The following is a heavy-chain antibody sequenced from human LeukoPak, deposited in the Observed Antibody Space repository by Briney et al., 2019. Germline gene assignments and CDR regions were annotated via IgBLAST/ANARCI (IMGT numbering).Heavy chain of an antibody. Sequence: PSETLSLTCTVSGGSISSYYWSWIRQPPGKGLEWIGYIYYSVITNYNPSLKSRITISVDTSKNQFSLKLSSVTAADTAVYYCARMYSSSSRRGFDPWGQGTLVTVSS. CDR3: ARMYSSSSRRGFDP. J-gene: IGHJ5*02. CDR2: IYYSVIT. CDR1: GGSISSYY. V-gene: IGHV4-59*08. D-gene: IGHD6-6*01.